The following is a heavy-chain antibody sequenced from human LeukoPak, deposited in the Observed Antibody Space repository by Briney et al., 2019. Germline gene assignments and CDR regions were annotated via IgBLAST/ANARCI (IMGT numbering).Heavy chain of an antibody. V-gene: IGHV3-23*01. J-gene: IGHJ6*03. CDR2: ISGSGGST. D-gene: IGHD3-10*01. CDR3: AKEGGGSGSAKYMDV. Sequence: PGGSLRLSCAASGFTFSSYAMSWVRQAPGKGLEWVSPISGSGGSTYYADSVKGRFTISRDNSKSTLFLQMNSLRAEDTAVYYCAKEGGGSGSAKYMDVWGKGTTVTVSS. CDR1: GFTFSSYA.